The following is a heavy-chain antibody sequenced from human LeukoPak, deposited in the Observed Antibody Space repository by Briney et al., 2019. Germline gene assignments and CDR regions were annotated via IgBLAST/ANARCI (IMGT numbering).Heavy chain of an antibody. CDR2: IYYSGST. V-gene: IGHV4-59*08. D-gene: IGHD3/OR15-3a*01. Sequence: KTSETLSLTCTVSGGSISSYYWSWIRQPPGKGLEWIGYIYYSGSTNYNPSLKSRVTISVDTSKNQFSLKLSSVTAADTAVYYCARGGLISLANTPLGAFDIWGQGTMVSVS. CDR3: ARGGLISLANTPLGAFDI. CDR1: GGSISSYY. J-gene: IGHJ3*02.